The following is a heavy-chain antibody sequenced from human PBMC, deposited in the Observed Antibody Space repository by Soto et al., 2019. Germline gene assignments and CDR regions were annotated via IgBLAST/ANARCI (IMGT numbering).Heavy chain of an antibody. V-gene: IGHV4-39*07. CDR3: ARSVFP. CDR1: GGSISSSNYY. Sequence: SETLSLTCVVSGGSISSSNYYWGWIRQPPGKRLELIGNIYYSGNTYYNPSLKSRVTISVDTSKNQFSLKLSSVTAADTAVYYSARSVFPWGQGTLVT. CDR2: IYYSGNT. J-gene: IGHJ5*02.